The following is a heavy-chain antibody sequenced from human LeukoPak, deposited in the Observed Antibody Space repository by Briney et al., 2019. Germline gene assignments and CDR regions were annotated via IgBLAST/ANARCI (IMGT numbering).Heavy chain of an antibody. CDR3: AGDGRIQLWSRTIDY. Sequence: GGSLRLSCAASGFTFSSYWMSWVRQAPGKGLEWVANIKQDGSEKYYVDSVKGRFTISRDNAKNSLYLQMNSLRAEDTAVYYCAGDGRIQLWSRTIDYWGQGTLVTVSS. D-gene: IGHD5-18*01. CDR2: IKQDGSEK. CDR1: GFTFSSYW. V-gene: IGHV3-7*01. J-gene: IGHJ4*02.